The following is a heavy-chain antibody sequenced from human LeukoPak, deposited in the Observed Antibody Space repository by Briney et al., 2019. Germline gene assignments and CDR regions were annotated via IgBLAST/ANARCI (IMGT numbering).Heavy chain of an antibody. CDR3: ATNVGYFDY. CDR2: ISYDGSNK. CDR1: GFTFSSYG. Sequence: GGSLRLSCAASGFTFSSYGMHWVRQAPGKGLEWVAVISYDGSNKYYADSVKGRFTISRDNAKNSLYLQMNSLRAEDTAVYYCATNVGYFDYWGQGTLVTVSS. D-gene: IGHD3-16*01. V-gene: IGHV3-30*03. J-gene: IGHJ4*02.